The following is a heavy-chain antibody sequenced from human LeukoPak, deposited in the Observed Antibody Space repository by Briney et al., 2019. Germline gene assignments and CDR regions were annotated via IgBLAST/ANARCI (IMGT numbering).Heavy chain of an antibody. J-gene: IGHJ4*02. V-gene: IGHV4-39*01. CDR1: GDSLSSGRSY. D-gene: IGHD2-15*01. CDR2: IYYNGRT. CDR3: ARHKGGGAHSFDH. Sequence: SETLSLTCSDSGDSLSSGRSYWAWIRQPPGKGLEWIGTIYYNGRTYYNPSLKSRVSISIDTSKGLFSMNLTSVTAADTAFYFCARHKGGGAHSFDHWSQGALVTVSS.